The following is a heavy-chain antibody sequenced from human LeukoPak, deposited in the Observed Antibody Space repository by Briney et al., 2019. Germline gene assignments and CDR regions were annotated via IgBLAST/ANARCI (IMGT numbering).Heavy chain of an antibody. J-gene: IGHJ4*02. D-gene: IGHD3-16*01. CDR3: VKSIMFAAGRLGRTDH. Sequence: PGTSLRFCCEASGFTFSNWGMHWVHQAAGKGLEWGAVIWRDGNNKYYAESVKARFTTSRDNPKTTLYLHMSRLRAEDTAVYYCVKSIMFAAGRLGRTDHWGQGTLVTVTS. V-gene: IGHV3-33*06. CDR2: IWRDGNNK. CDR1: GFTFSNWG.